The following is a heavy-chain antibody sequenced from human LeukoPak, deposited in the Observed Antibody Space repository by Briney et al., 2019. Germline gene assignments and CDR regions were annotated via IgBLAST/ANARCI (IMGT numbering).Heavy chain of an antibody. Sequence: GASVKVSCKASGYTFTSYDINWVRQATGQGLEWMGWMNPNNNNTGYAQKFQGRVTMTRNTSISTAYMELSSLRSEDTAVYYCARYPQSNYNFDYWGQGTLVTVSS. V-gene: IGHV1-8*01. D-gene: IGHD5-24*01. J-gene: IGHJ4*02. CDR1: GYTFTSYD. CDR2: MNPNNNNT. CDR3: ARYPQSNYNFDY.